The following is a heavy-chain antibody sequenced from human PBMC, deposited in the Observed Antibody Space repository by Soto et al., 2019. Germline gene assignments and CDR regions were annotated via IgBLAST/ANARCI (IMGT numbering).Heavy chain of an antibody. CDR2: IKQDGSEN. Sequence: EVQLVESGGGLVQPGGSLRLSCAASGFTFSSYWMSWVRQAPGKGLEWVANIKQDGSENYYVDSVKGRFTISRDNAKNSLYLQMNSLRAEDTAVYYCARELITIFGVAHFDYWGQGTLVTVSS. D-gene: IGHD3-3*01. J-gene: IGHJ4*02. CDR3: ARELITIFGVAHFDY. CDR1: GFTFSSYW. V-gene: IGHV3-7*03.